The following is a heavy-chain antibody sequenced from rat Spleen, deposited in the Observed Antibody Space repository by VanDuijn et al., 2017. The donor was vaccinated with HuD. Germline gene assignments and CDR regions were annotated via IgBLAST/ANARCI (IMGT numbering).Heavy chain of an antibody. Sequence: EVKLVESGGGLVQPGRSLKLSCTAFGFNFNDYWMGWVRQAPGKGLEWIGEINKDSSTIKYTPSLKEKLTISRDNAQHTLYLKMSKLGSEDTATYYCTNLPGYNPFDYWGQGVMVTVSS. CDR3: TNLPGYNPFDY. CDR2: INKDSSTI. V-gene: IGHV4-2*01. J-gene: IGHJ2*01. D-gene: IGHD1-4*01. CDR1: GFNFNDYW.